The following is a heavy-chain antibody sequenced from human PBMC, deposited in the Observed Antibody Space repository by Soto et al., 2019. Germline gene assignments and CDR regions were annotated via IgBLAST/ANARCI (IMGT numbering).Heavy chain of an antibody. Sequence: GGSQILSCAASGFTVSSNYMSWVRQAPGKGLEWVSVIYSGGSTYYADSVKGRFTISRDNSKNTLYLQMNSLRAEDTAVYYCARDRIPTGMDVWGQGTTVTVSS. CDR3: ARDRIPTGMDV. CDR1: GFTVSSNY. CDR2: IYSGGST. V-gene: IGHV3-66*01. J-gene: IGHJ6*02.